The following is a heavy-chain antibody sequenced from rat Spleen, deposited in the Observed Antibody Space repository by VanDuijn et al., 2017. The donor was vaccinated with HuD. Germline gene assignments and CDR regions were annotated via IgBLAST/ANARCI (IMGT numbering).Heavy chain of an antibody. J-gene: IGHJ1*01. D-gene: IGHD5-1*01. CDR2: ISTGGGNT. CDR3: ARLLGAPDWYFDF. Sequence: EVQLVESGGGLVQPGRSMKLSCAASGFTFSNYYMAWVRQAPTKGLEWVASISTGGGNTYYRDSVKGRFTISRDNAKSTLYLQVDSLRSEDTATYYCARLLGAPDWYFDFWGPGTMVTVSS. V-gene: IGHV5-25*01. CDR1: GFTFSNYY.